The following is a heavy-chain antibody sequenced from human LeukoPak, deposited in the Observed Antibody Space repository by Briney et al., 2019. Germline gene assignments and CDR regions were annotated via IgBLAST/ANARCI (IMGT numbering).Heavy chain of an antibody. D-gene: IGHD6-13*01. CDR1: GGTFSSYA. J-gene: IGHJ3*02. CDR2: IIPIFGTA. Sequence: ASVKVSCKASGGTFSSYAISWVRQAPGQGLEWMGGIIPIFGTANYAQKFQGRVTITADESTSTAYMELSSLRSEDTAVYYCASTRAASDAFDIWGQGTMVTVSS. V-gene: IGHV1-69*01. CDR3: ASTRAASDAFDI.